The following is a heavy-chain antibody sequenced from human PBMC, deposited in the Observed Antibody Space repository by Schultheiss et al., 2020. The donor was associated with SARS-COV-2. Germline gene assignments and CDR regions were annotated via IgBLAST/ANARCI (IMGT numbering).Heavy chain of an antibody. J-gene: IGHJ6*02. CDR1: GFTFSSYA. V-gene: IGHV3-23*01. CDR2: ISGSGGST. D-gene: IGHD3-3*01. CDR3: AKAIKIFGVVITYYYYYGMDV. Sequence: GESLKISCAASGFTFSSYAMSWVRQAPGKGLEWVSAISGSGGSTYYADSVKGRFTISRDNSKNTLYLQMNSLRAEDTAVYYCAKAIKIFGVVITYYYYYGMDVWGQGTTVTVSS.